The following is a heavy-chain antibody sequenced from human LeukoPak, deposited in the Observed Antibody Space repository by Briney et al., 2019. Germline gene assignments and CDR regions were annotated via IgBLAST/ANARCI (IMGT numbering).Heavy chain of an antibody. V-gene: IGHV3-33*06. CDR2: IWYDGSNK. CDR1: GFTFSSYG. D-gene: IGHD3-22*01. Sequence: GRSLRLSCAASGFTFSSYGMHWVRQAPGKGLEWVAVIWYDGSNKYYADSVKGRFTISRDNSKNTLYLQMNSLRAEDTAVYYCAKDLGSGYYNYFDYWGQGTLVTVSS. CDR3: AKDLGSGYYNYFDY. J-gene: IGHJ4*02.